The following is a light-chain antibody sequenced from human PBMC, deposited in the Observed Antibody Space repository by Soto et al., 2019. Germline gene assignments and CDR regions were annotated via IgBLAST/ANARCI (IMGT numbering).Light chain of an antibody. CDR1: QSIASF. Sequence: DIQMTQSPSSLSASIGDTVTITCRASQSIASFLNWLQLKPGKAPKLLISDTYTLQSGVPSRFRGGGSGTEFTLTIRSLQPEDSALYFCLQDYSPLLAFGAGTRVEIK. V-gene: IGKV1-39*01. CDR2: DTY. J-gene: IGKJ4*01. CDR3: LQDYSPLLA.